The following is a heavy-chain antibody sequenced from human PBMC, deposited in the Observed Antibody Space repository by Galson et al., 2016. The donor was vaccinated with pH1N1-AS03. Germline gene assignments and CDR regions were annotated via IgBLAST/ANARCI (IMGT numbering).Heavy chain of an antibody. Sequence: QSGAEVKKPGESLKISCKGSGYRFTSYWIGWVRQMPGQGLEWMGVIYPGDSGTRYSPSFQGQVTISVYKSASTAYLQWSSLKASDTARYYCAIRVDFWSGLPYYLDYWGQGTLVTVSS. CDR1: GYRFTSYW. CDR2: IYPGDSGT. J-gene: IGHJ4*02. CDR3: AIRVDFWSGLPYYLDY. V-gene: IGHV5-51*01. D-gene: IGHD3-3*01.